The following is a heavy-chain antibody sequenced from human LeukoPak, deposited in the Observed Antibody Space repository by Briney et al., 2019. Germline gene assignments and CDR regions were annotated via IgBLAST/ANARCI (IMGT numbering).Heavy chain of an antibody. D-gene: IGHD3-10*01. CDR2: INAGNGNT. CDR3: ARVRGRGYYGSGSST. J-gene: IGHJ5*02. Sequence: GASVKVSCKASGYTFTSYAMHWVRQAPGQRLEWMGWINAGNGNTKYSQKFQGRVTITRDTSASTAYMELSSLRSEDTAVYYCARVRGRGYYGSGSSTWGQGTLVTVSS. CDR1: GYTFTSYA. V-gene: IGHV1-3*01.